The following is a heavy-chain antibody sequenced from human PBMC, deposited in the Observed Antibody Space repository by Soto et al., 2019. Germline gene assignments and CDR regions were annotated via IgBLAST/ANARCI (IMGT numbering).Heavy chain of an antibody. CDR3: ARDTGASYDF. J-gene: IGHJ4*02. V-gene: IGHV3-72*01. CDR2: TRDKANSYAA. Sequence: EVQLVESGGGLVQPGGSLRLSCAASGFRFSDYYMDWVRQLPGMGLEWVGRTRDKANSYAAEYAQSVRGRFTISRDDSEDSMFLQLNSLKTEDTAVYYCARDTGASYDFWGQGALVTVSS. CDR1: GFRFSDYY. D-gene: IGHD1-26*01.